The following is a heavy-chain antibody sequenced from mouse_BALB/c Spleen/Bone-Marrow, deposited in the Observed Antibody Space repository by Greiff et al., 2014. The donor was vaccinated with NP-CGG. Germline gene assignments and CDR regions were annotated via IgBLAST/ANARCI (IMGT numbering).Heavy chain of an antibody. Sequence: EVKLMESGTVLARPGASVKMSCKASGYTFTSYWMHWVKQRPGQGLEWIGTIYPRNSDTTYNQKFKGKAKLTAVTSTSTAYMELSSLTNEDSAVYYCTTLARNYFDYWGQGTTLTVSS. CDR2: IYPRNSDT. V-gene: IGHV1-5*01. CDR3: TTLARNYFDY. CDR1: GYTFTSYW. J-gene: IGHJ2*01.